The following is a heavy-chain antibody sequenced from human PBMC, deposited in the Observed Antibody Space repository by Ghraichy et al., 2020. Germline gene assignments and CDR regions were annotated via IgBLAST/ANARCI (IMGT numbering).Heavy chain of an antibody. CDR1: GGSISSGGYY. J-gene: IGHJ4*02. V-gene: IGHV4-31*03. CDR2: IYYSGST. D-gene: IGHD1-26*01. Sequence: SETLSLTCTVSGGSISSGGYYWSWIRQHPGKGLEWIGYIYYSGSTYYNPSLKSRVTISVDTSKNQFSLKLSSVTAADTAVYYCARGAYPVGATTALAYWGQGTLVTVSS. CDR3: ARGAYPVGATTALAY.